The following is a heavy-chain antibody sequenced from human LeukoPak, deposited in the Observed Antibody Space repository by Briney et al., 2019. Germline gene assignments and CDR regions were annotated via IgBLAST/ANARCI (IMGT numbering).Heavy chain of an antibody. D-gene: IGHD1-26*01. Sequence: GSLRLSCAASGFTFISYAMSWVRQAPGRGLEGGSSISDSGYATYYANSVKGRFTISRDSSKNTVYLQMSSLRAEDTAVYYCAKESGSYPQDLDSWGQGTLVTVSS. CDR1: GFTFISYA. CDR3: AKESGSYPQDLDS. V-gene: IGHV3-23*01. CDR2: ISDSGYAT. J-gene: IGHJ4*02.